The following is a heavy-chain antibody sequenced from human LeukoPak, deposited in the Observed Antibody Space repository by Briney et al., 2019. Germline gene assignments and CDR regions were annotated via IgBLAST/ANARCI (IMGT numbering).Heavy chain of an antibody. CDR2: INHSGST. V-gene: IGHV4-34*01. D-gene: IGHD3-10*01. CDR3: ARKFTSMVRGVITLD. CDR1: GGSFSGYY. J-gene: IGHJ4*02. Sequence: SETLSLTCAVYGGSFSGYYWSWIRQPPGKGLEWIGEINHSGSTNYNPSLKSRVTISVDTSKNQFSLKLSSVTAADTAVYYCARKFTSMVRGVITLDWGQGTLVTVSS.